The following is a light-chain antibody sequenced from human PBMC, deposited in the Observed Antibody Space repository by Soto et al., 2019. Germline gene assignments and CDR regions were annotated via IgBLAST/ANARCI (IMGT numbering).Light chain of an antibody. V-gene: IGKV1-27*01. CDR1: QDIRNF. CDR3: QKYSSVPV. Sequence: DIPMTQYPTSLSASVGDRVTITCRASQDIRNFVAWYQQKPGKAPKLLIYAASTLQSGVPSRFSGSGSGTDFTLTINSLQPEDVATYSCQKYSSVPVFGPGTKVDIK. J-gene: IGKJ3*01. CDR2: AAS.